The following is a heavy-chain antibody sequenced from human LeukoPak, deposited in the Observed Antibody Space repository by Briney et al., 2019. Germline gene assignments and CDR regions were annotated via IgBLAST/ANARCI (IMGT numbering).Heavy chain of an antibody. Sequence: ASVKVSCKASGYTFTSYGISWVRQAPGQGLEWMGWISAYNGNTNYAQKLQGRVTMTTDTSTSTAYMELRSLRSDDTAVYYCARDMYTYYDFWSGYLNYYFDYWGQGTLVTVSS. D-gene: IGHD3-3*01. CDR2: ISAYNGNT. CDR1: GYTFTSYG. J-gene: IGHJ4*02. CDR3: ARDMYTYYDFWSGYLNYYFDY. V-gene: IGHV1-18*01.